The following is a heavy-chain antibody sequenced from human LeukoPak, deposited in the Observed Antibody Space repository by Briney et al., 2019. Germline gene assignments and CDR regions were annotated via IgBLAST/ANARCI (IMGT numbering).Heavy chain of an antibody. V-gene: IGHV1-18*01. D-gene: IGHD1-26*01. CDR3: AGAYRGSYPIDAFDI. J-gene: IGHJ3*02. Sequence: ASVKVSCKASGDTFTSYGISWVRQAPGQGLEWMGWISAYNGNTNYTQKLQGRVTMTTDTSTSTAYMELRSLRSDDTAVYYCAGAYRGSYPIDAFDIWGQGTMVTVSS. CDR1: GDTFTSYG. CDR2: ISAYNGNT.